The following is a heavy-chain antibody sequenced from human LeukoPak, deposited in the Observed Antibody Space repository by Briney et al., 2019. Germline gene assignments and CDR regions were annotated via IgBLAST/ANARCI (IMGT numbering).Heavy chain of an antibody. CDR1: GYSFTSFG. CDR2: ISAYNGDT. J-gene: IGHJ6*02. Sequence: ASVKVSCKASGYSFTSFGISWVRPAPGQGLEWMGWISAYNGDTEYPQNLQGRVTMTTDTSTSTAYMELRSLRSDDTAVYYCARNYYAMDVWGLGTTVTVSS. V-gene: IGHV1-18*01. CDR3: ARNYYAMDV.